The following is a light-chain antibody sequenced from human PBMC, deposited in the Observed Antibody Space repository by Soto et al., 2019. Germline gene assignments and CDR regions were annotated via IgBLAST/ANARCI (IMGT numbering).Light chain of an antibody. Sequence: EIVMTQSPATMSVSPGGRAILSCRASQSVGYYLAWYQQRPGQAPRLLILGSSTRATGIPARVSGSGYGTEFTLTVRSIQSEDFAVYYCLQYNDRPQTFGHGTKVEI. V-gene: IGKV3-15*01. J-gene: IGKJ1*01. CDR3: LQYNDRPQT. CDR1: QSVGYY. CDR2: GSS.